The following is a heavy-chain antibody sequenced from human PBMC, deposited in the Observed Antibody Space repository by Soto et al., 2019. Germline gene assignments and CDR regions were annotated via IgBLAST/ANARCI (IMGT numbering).Heavy chain of an antibody. Sequence: QITLKESGPTLVNPTQTLTLTCTFSGFSFGVSGVGVGWIRQPPGRALEWLGLVFWNDDKRYSPSLESRLTLTKDTSNYQVVLTVTNLDPGDTGTYYCARAYTYDFDHWGQGTLVTVSS. CDR1: GFSFGVSGVG. CDR2: VFWNDDK. D-gene: IGHD2-21*01. V-gene: IGHV2-5*01. CDR3: ARAYTYDFDH. J-gene: IGHJ4*02.